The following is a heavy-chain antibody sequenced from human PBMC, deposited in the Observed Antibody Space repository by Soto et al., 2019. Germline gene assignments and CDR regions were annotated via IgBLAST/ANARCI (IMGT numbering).Heavy chain of an antibody. Sequence: AETLSRTCTVSGGSISSSSYYWGWIRQPPGKGLEWIGSIYYSGSTYYNPSLKSRVTISVDTSKNQFSLKLSSVTAADTAVYYCASNVATPYFDYWGQGTLVTVSS. D-gene: IGHD5-12*01. CDR2: IYYSGST. CDR1: GGSISSSSYY. V-gene: IGHV4-39*01. J-gene: IGHJ4*02. CDR3: ASNVATPYFDY.